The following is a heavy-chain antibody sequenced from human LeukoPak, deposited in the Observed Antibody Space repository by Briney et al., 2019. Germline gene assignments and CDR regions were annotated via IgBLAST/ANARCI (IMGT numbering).Heavy chain of an antibody. Sequence: GGSLRLSCAASGFTFSSYLMSWVRQAPGKGLEWVANIKQDGSEKYYVDSVKGRFTISRDNAKNSLYLQMNSLRAEDTAVYYCASSGYSSGWYFDYWGQGTLVTVSS. CDR3: ASSGYSSGWYFDY. D-gene: IGHD6-19*01. CDR1: GFTFSSYL. V-gene: IGHV3-7*01. CDR2: IKQDGSEK. J-gene: IGHJ4*02.